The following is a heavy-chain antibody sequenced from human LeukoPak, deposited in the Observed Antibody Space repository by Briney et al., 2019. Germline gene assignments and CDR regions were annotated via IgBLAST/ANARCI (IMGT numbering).Heavy chain of an antibody. Sequence: PGGSRRLSCAASGFTFSSYSMNWVRQAPGKGLEWVSYISSSSSTIYYADSVKGRFTISRDNAKNSLYLQMNSLRAEDTAVYYCARDRSTGYYWGQGTLVTVSS. J-gene: IGHJ4*02. CDR2: ISSSSSTI. CDR3: ARDRSTGYY. CDR1: GFTFSSYS. V-gene: IGHV3-48*01.